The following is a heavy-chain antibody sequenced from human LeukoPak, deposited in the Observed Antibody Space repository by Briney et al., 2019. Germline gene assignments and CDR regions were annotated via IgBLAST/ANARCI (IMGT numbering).Heavy chain of an antibody. CDR3: ARDMSDIVVVPAAALVPDY. J-gene: IGHJ4*02. Sequence: ASVKVSGKASGYTFTSYYMHWVRQAPGQGLEWMGIINPSGGSTSYAQKFQGRVTMTRDTSTSTVYMELSSLRSEDTAVYYCARDMSDIVVVPAAALVPDYWGQGTLVTVSS. CDR1: GYTFTSYY. V-gene: IGHV1-46*01. CDR2: INPSGGST. D-gene: IGHD2-2*01.